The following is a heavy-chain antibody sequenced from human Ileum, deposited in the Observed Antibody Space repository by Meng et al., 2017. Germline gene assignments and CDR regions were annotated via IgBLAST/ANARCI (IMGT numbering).Heavy chain of an antibody. V-gene: IGHV4-31*03. CDR3: ARVRRGLGLRFDP. Sequence: QGQLQEPGPGLVKPSQTLSLTCTVSGGSISRGGYYWGWIRQHPGKGLEWIGYIFYSGSTYYNSSLKSRINISVDTSKNQFSLKVSSVTAADTAVYYCARVRRGLGLRFDPWGQGTLVTVSS. CDR1: GGSISRGGYY. J-gene: IGHJ5*02. CDR2: IFYSGST. D-gene: IGHD3/OR15-3a*01.